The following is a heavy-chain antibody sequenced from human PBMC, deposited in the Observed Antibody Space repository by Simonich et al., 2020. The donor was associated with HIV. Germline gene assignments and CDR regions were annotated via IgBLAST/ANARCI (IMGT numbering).Heavy chain of an antibody. D-gene: IGHD2-2*01. CDR1: GFTFSSYS. CDR2: ISSNSSYI. CDR3: ARDGRKGSSTSCSDY. J-gene: IGHJ4*02. V-gene: IGHV3-21*01. Sequence: EVQLVESGGGLVKPGGSLRLSCAASGFTFSSYSMNWVRQAPGKGLEWVSSISSNSSYIYYADSGKGRFTISRENAKNSLYLQMNSLRAEDTAVYYFARDGRKGSSTSCSDYWGQGTLVTVSS.